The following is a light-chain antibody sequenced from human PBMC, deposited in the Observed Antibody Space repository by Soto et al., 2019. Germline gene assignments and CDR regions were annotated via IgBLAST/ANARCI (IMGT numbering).Light chain of an antibody. V-gene: IGLV1-44*01. J-gene: IGLJ1*01. CDR2: SYD. CDR3: AAWDATLDGYV. Sequence: QSVLTQPPSASGTPGQRVTISCSTSSSNLGDNTVNWYQHVPGTAPKLLIYSYDQRPSGVPDRFSGSRSGTSASLAISGLQSEDEADYYCAAWDATLDGYVFETGTKLTVL. CDR1: SSNLGDNT.